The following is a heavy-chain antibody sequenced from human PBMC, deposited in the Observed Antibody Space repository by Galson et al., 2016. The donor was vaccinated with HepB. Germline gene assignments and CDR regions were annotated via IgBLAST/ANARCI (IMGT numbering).Heavy chain of an antibody. D-gene: IGHD1-26*01. CDR2: IWADGGNK. CDR1: GFTFSNHG. CDR3: ARDMYTGSYIIGY. Sequence: SLRLSCAASGFTFSNHGMHWVRQAPGKGLECVAVIWADGGNKYYVDSVKGRFTISRDNSKNTVYLQMNSLSADDTAVYYCARDMYTGSYIIGYWGQGTLVTVSS. J-gene: IGHJ4*02. V-gene: IGHV3-33*01.